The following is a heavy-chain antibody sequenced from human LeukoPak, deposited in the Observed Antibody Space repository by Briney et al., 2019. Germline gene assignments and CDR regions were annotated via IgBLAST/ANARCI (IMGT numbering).Heavy chain of an antibody. CDR1: VLSCLTPGMY. Sequence: SGPTKVNSTPTRTPSYTLEVLSCLTPGMYVSWIRQPPGKVLEWLALTDWDDDKYYTTSLKTRLTISKATSKTQVVLTVTNMDTVDSATYFCAPIRGPADYFYYWGQGTPVTVSS. D-gene: IGHD3-10*01. V-gene: IGHV2-70*01. CDR2: TDWDDDK. CDR3: APIRGPADYFYY. J-gene: IGHJ4*02.